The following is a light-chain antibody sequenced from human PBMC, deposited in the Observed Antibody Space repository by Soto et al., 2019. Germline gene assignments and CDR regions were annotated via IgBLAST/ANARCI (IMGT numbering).Light chain of an antibody. J-gene: IGKJ1*01. CDR1: QGIRND. Sequence: AIQMTQSPSSLSASVGDRVTITCWASQGIRNDLGWYQQKPGKAPKLLIYAASSLQSGVPSRFSGSGSGTDFTLTINSLQPEDFATYYCLQDYNYPRTFGQGTKVEIK. V-gene: IGKV1-6*01. CDR3: LQDYNYPRT. CDR2: AAS.